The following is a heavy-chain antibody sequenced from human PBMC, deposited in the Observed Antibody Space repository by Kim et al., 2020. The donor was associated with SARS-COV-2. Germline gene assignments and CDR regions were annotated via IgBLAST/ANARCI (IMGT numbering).Heavy chain of an antibody. CDR2: ISYDGSNK. CDR1: GFTFSSYG. V-gene: IGHV3-30*18. CDR3: AKGPGYSSSLSSALWYFQH. J-gene: IGHJ1*01. D-gene: IGHD6-13*01. Sequence: GGSLRLSCAASGFTFSSYGMHWVRQAPGKGLEWVAVISYDGSNKYYADSVKGRFTISRDNSKNTLYLQMNSLRAEDTAVYYCAKGPGYSSSLSSALWYFQHWGQGTLVTVSS.